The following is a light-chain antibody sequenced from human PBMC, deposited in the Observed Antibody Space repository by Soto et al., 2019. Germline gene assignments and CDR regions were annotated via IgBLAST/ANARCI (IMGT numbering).Light chain of an antibody. CDR2: GTS. CDR3: QHYGESSWT. Sequence: EIVLTQSPGTLSLSPGERATLSCRADRSVSDTLLTWFQQKPGQAPRLLIFGTSNRATGIPDRFSGSGSGTDFTLTISRLEPDDFAVYYCQHYGESSWTFGQGTKVEIK. CDR1: RSVSDTL. V-gene: IGKV3-20*01. J-gene: IGKJ1*01.